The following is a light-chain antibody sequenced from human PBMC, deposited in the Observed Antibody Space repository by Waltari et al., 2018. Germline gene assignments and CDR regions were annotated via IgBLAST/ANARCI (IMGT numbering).Light chain of an antibody. Sequence: LTQSPATLSASVGDRVTITCRASQGIGSFLAWYQQNPGKAPKFLIYGASTLQDGVPSRFSGSGSGTEFTLTISSLQPEDSASYYCQQLYGYPLTFGQGTKVEIK. CDR1: QGIGSF. V-gene: IGKV1-9*01. CDR2: GAS. CDR3: QQLYGYPLT. J-gene: IGKJ1*01.